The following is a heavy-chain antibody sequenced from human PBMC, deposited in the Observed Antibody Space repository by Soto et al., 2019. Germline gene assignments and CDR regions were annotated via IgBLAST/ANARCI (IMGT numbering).Heavy chain of an antibody. Sequence: EVQLVESGGGVVRPGGSLRLSCAASGFTFDDYGMSWVRQAPGKRLEWVSGINWNGGSTGYADSVKGRFTISRDYAKNSLYLQMNSLRAEYTALYYCARLYSSGWYGPGRYWGQGTLVTVSS. CDR1: GFTFDDYG. J-gene: IGHJ4*02. CDR3: ARLYSSGWYGPGRY. D-gene: IGHD6-19*01. CDR2: INWNGGST. V-gene: IGHV3-20*04.